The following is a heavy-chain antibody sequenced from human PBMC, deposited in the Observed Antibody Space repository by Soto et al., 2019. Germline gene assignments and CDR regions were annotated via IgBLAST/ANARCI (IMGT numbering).Heavy chain of an antibody. Sequence: GASVKVSCKASGYTFTGYYMHWVRQAPGQGLEWMGWINPNSGGTNYAQKFQGWVTMTRDTSISTAYMELSRLRSDDTAVYYCAIGFYYDILTGYYLNWFDPCGQGTLVTVSS. J-gene: IGHJ5*02. D-gene: IGHD3-9*01. CDR3: AIGFYYDILTGYYLNWFDP. V-gene: IGHV1-2*04. CDR2: INPNSGGT. CDR1: GYTFTGYY.